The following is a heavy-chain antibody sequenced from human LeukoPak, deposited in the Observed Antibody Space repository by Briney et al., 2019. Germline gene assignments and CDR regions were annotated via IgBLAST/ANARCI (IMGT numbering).Heavy chain of an antibody. V-gene: IGHV4-4*07. CDR1: GVSISPEF. CDR2: IFTSGST. D-gene: IGHD3-16*01. Sequence: SETLSLTCSVSGVSISPEFWSWIQQPAGKGLEWIGRIFTSGSTSYNPSLKSRVNMSIDTSKNQFSLRLSSVTAADTAVYYCARDLKGVYFDYWGQGILVTVSS. J-gene: IGHJ4*02. CDR3: ARDLKGVYFDY.